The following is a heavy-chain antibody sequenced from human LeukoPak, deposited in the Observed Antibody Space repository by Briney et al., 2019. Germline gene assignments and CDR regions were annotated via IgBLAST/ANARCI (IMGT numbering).Heavy chain of an antibody. CDR2: IYPGDSDT. J-gene: IGHJ5*02. CDR1: GYPFTNYW. Sequence: GASLKISFKGSGYPFTNYWIGWVRQMPGKGLEWMGIIYPGDSDTIYSPSFQGQVTISVDNSISTAYLQWSSLKASDTAMYYCARLGGSYASWFDPWGQGTLVTVSS. D-gene: IGHD3-16*01. CDR3: ARLGGSYASWFDP. V-gene: IGHV5-51*01.